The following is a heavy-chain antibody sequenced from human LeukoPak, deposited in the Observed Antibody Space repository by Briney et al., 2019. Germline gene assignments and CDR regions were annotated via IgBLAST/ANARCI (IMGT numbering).Heavy chain of an antibody. V-gene: IGHV3-30*02. J-gene: IGHJ3*02. CDR2: IRYDGSNK. Sequence: GGSLRLSCAASGFTFSSYGMHWVRQAPGKGLEWVAFIRYDGSNKYYADSVKGRFTISRDNSENTLYLRMNNLRAEDTAVVYCARTYCDYWSGPYAFDIWGQGTMVTVSS. D-gene: IGHD3-3*01. CDR1: GFTFSSYG. CDR3: ARTYCDYWSGPYAFDI.